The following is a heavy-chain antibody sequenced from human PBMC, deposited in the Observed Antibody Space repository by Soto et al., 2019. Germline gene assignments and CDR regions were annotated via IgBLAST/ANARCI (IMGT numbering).Heavy chain of an antibody. CDR3: ARDLCYGDYANYYGMDV. Sequence: GSLRLSCAASGFTFSSYSMNWVRQAPGKGLEWVSSISSSSSYIYYADSVKGRFTISRDNAKNSLYLQMNSLRAEDTAVYYCARDLCYGDYANYYGMDVWGQGTTVTVSS. V-gene: IGHV3-21*01. CDR1: GFTFSSYS. J-gene: IGHJ6*02. CDR2: ISSSSSYI. D-gene: IGHD4-17*01.